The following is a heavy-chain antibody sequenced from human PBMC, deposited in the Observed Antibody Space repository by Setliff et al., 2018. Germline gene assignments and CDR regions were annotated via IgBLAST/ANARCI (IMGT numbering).Heavy chain of an antibody. CDR3: ARESGYDSLAAFDI. CDR1: GGTFSSYA. J-gene: IGHJ3*02. Sequence: ASVKVSCKASGGTFSSYAISWVRQAPGQGLEWMGGIIPILGIANYAQKFQGRVTITADKSTSTAYMELSSLKSEDTAVYYCARESGYDSLAAFDIWGQGTMVTVSS. CDR2: IIPILGIA. V-gene: IGHV1-69*10. D-gene: IGHD5-12*01.